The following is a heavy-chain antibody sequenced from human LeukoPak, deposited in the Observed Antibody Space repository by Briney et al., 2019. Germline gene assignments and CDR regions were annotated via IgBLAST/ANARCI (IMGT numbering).Heavy chain of an antibody. J-gene: IGHJ6*03. CDR2: IVHDGSNK. V-gene: IGHV3-30*18. CDR3: AKGSGAVAGYYYYYYMDV. CDR1: GFTFSTYG. Sequence: QTGGSLRLSCAASGFTFSTYGMHWVRQAPGKGLEWVAVIVHDGSNKYYADSVKGRFTISRDNSKNTLYLQMNSLRAEDTAVYYCAKGSGAVAGYYYYYYMDVWGKGTTVTVSS. D-gene: IGHD6-19*01.